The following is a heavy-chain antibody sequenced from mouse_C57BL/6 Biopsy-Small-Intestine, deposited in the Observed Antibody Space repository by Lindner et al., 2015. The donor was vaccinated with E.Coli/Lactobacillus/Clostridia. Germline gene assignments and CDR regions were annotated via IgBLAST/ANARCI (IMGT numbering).Heavy chain of an antibody. CDR2: INPNYGTT. V-gene: IGHV1-39*01. Sequence: VQLQESGPELVKPGASVKISCKASGYSFTDYNMNWVKQSNGKSLEWIGVINPNYGTTANNQKFKDKATLTVDQSSRTAYMQLNSLTSEDSAVYYCARSSSTVGYYFDYWGQGTTLTVSS. J-gene: IGHJ2*01. CDR1: GYSFTDYN. D-gene: IGHD1-1*01. CDR3: ARSSSTVGYYFDY.